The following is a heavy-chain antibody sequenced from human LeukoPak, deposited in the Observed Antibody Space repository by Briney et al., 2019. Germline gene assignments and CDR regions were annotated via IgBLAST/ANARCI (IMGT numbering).Heavy chain of an antibody. CDR1: GFTFSRFG. Sequence: GGSLRLSCEASGFTFSRFGMHWVRQAPGKWLEWVAVIWYDGSNQDYADSVKGRFTISRDNSKNTLYLQVSSLRAEDTAVYYCARDRWYDGSGYIAAFDYWGQGTLVTVSS. CDR2: IWYDGSNQ. D-gene: IGHD3-22*01. V-gene: IGHV3-33*01. J-gene: IGHJ4*02. CDR3: ARDRWYDGSGYIAAFDY.